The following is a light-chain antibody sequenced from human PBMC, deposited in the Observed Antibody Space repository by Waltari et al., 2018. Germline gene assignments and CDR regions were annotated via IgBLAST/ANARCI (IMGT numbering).Light chain of an antibody. Sequence: SYELTQPSSVSVSPGQTARIPCSGDVLAKRYTRWFQQKPGQAPVLVIYKDSERPSGIPERFSGSSSGTTVTLTISGAQVEDEADYYCYSVDDNKRVFGGGTKLTVL. CDR1: VLAKRY. CDR3: YSVDDNKRV. V-gene: IGLV3-27*01. J-gene: IGLJ2*01. CDR2: KDS.